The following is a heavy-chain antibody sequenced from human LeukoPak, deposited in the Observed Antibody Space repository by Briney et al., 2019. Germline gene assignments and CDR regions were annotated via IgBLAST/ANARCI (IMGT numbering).Heavy chain of an antibody. CDR1: GFTFSSYG. D-gene: IGHD6-13*01. J-gene: IGHJ4*02. Sequence: GGSLRLSCAASGFTFSSYGMHWVRQAPGKGLEWVAVISYDGSNKYYAASVKGRFTISRDNSKNTLYLQMNSLRIEDAAVYYCARALGSSWDSSLDSWGQGTLVPVSS. CDR3: ARALGSSWDSSLDS. V-gene: IGHV3-30*03. CDR2: ISYDGSNK.